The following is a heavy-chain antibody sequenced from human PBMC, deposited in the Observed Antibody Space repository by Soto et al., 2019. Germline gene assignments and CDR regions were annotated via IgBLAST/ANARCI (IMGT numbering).Heavy chain of an antibody. CDR1: GQSFSGHS. Sequence: QVQLQQWGAGLLKPSETLSLSCAVYGQSFSGHSWAWIRQPPGRGRGGMGETNESGSTYYNPSLKSRVTISTDTSKNQFSLKLSSVSAADTAAYFCARGSGIVALPGELEDVKYDYWGQGTLVNVSS. CDR2: TNESGST. D-gene: IGHD1-1*01. V-gene: IGHV4-34*01. J-gene: IGHJ4*02. CDR3: ARGSGIVALPGELEDVKYDY.